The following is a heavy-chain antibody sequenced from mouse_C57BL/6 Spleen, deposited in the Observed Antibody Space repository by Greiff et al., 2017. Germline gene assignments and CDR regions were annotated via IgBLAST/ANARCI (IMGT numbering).Heavy chain of an antibody. J-gene: IGHJ4*01. CDR3: ARFLGLGAMDY. V-gene: IGHV3-1*01. Sequence: EVKLMESGPGMVKPSQSLSLTCTVTGYSITSGYDWHWIRHFPGNKLEWMGYISYSGSTNYNPSLKSRISITHDTSKNHFFLKLKSVATEDTATYYCARFLGLGAMDYWGQGPSVTVSS. D-gene: IGHD4-1*01. CDR2: ISYSGST. CDR1: GYSITSGYD.